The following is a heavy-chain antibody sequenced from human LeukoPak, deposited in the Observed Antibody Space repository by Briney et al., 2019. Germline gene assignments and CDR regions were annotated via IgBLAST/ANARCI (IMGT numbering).Heavy chain of an antibody. Sequence: PGGSLRLSCAASGFTFSSYAMHWVRQAPGKGLEWVAVISYDGSNKYYADSVKGRFTISRDNAKNSLYLQMNSLRAEDTAVYYCARDPRTYSGSYYFDYWGQGTLVTVSS. D-gene: IGHD1-26*01. CDR3: ARDPRTYSGSYYFDY. V-gene: IGHV3-30-3*01. J-gene: IGHJ4*02. CDR2: ISYDGSNK. CDR1: GFTFSSYA.